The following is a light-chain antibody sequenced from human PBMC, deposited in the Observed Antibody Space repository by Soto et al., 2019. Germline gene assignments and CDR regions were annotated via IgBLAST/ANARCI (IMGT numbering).Light chain of an antibody. Sequence: DIQMTQSPSSLSASVGDRVTITCRGSQSISSYLNWYQQKPGKAPKLLIYAASSLQSGVPSRFSGSGSGTDFTLTISSLQPEDFATYYCQQSYSTPQLTFGGGTKVGIK. CDR2: AAS. V-gene: IGKV1-39*01. J-gene: IGKJ4*01. CDR3: QQSYSTPQLT. CDR1: QSISSY.